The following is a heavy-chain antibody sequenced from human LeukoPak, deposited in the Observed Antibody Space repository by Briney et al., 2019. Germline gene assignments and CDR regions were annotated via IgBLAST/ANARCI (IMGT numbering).Heavy chain of an antibody. CDR3: TRPGYYDSSGYYSRGY. CDR2: IRSKANSYAT. V-gene: IGHV3-73*01. J-gene: IGHJ4*02. D-gene: IGHD3-22*01. CDR1: GFTLSGSA. Sequence: PGGSLRLSCAASGFTLSGSAMHWVRQASGKGLEWVGRIRSKANSYATAYAASVKGRFTIPRDDSKNTAYLQMNSLKTEDTAVYYCTRPGYYDSSGYYSRGYWGQGTLVTVSS.